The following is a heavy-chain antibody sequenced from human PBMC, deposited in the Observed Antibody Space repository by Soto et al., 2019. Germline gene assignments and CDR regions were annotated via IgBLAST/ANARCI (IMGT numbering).Heavy chain of an antibody. V-gene: IGHV1-69*13. CDR3: ARSHSTTPVAVAGPDYYFGL. J-gene: IGHJ4*02. CDR2: IIPIFGTA. Sequence: SVKVSCKASGGTFSSYAISWVRQAPGQGLEWMGGIIPIFGTANYAQKFQGRVTITADESPNTAFMELTTLTAEDTAVYYCARSHSTTPVAVAGPDYYFGLWGRGTLVTVSS. D-gene: IGHD6-19*01. CDR1: GGTFSSYA.